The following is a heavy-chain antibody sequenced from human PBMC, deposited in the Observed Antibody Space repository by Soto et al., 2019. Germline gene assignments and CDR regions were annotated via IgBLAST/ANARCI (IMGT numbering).Heavy chain of an antibody. CDR3: AKDRGLVRTTLYFDY. CDR2: ISGSGGST. CDR1: GFTFSSYA. D-gene: IGHD3-10*01. Sequence: EVQLLESGGGLVQPGGSLRLSCAASGFTFSSYAMSWVRQAPGKGLEWISAISGSGGSTYYADSVKGRFTISRDNSKNTLYLQMNCLRAEDTAVYYCAKDRGLVRTTLYFDYWGQGTLVTFSS. V-gene: IGHV3-23*01. J-gene: IGHJ4*02.